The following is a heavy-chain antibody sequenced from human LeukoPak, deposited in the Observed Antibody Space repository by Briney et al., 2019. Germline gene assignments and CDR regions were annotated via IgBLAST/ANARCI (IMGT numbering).Heavy chain of an antibody. Sequence: PSETLSLTCTVSGGSISSYYWSCIRQPPGKGLEWIGYIYYSGSTNYNPSLKSRVTISVDTSKNQFSLKLSSVTAADTAVYYCARVVVPAAMPDYWGQGTLVTVSS. CDR3: ARVVVPAAMPDY. D-gene: IGHD2-2*01. J-gene: IGHJ4*02. CDR2: IYYSGST. V-gene: IGHV4-59*01. CDR1: GGSISSYY.